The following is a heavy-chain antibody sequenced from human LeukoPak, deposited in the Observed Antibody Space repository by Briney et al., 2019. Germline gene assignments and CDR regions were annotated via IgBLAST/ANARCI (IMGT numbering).Heavy chain of an antibody. CDR1: GYTFTSYD. J-gene: IGHJ3*02. CDR2: MNPNSGNT. Sequence: ASVKVSCKASGYTFTSYDINWVRQATGQGLEWMGWMNPNSGNTGYAQKFQGRVTMTRNTSISTAYMELSSPRSEDTAVYYCARGGPFGALDAFDIWGQGTMVTVSS. V-gene: IGHV1-8*01. CDR3: ARGGPFGALDAFDI. D-gene: IGHD1-26*01.